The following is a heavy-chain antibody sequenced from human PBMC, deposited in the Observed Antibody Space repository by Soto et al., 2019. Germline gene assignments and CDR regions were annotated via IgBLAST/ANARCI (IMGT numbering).Heavy chain of an antibody. CDR3: ARSQGSSTSLDIYYYYYYGMDV. J-gene: IGHJ6*02. V-gene: IGHV1-69*01. CDR2: IIPIAGTA. Sequence: QVQLVQSGAEVQKPGSSVKVSCKASGGTFGSYAISWVRQAPGQGLEWMGGIIPIAGTANYAQKFQGRVTIAADESTSTAYMELSSLRSEDTAVYYCARSQGSSTSLDIYYYYYYGMDVWGQGTTVTVSS. D-gene: IGHD2-2*01. CDR1: GGTFGSYA.